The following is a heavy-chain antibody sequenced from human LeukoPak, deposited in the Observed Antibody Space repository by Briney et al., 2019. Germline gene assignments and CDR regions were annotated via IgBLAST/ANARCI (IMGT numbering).Heavy chain of an antibody. CDR1: GYSFTSYW. D-gene: IGHD3-10*01. CDR2: IYPGDSDT. CDR3: VAGTYSYYFDF. Sequence: GESLKISCKGSGYSFTSYWIGWVRQMPGEGLEWMGIIYPGDSDTTYSPSFQGQVTISADKSISTAYLQWSSLKASDTAMYYCVAGTYSYYFDFWGQGTLVTVSS. V-gene: IGHV5-51*01. J-gene: IGHJ4*02.